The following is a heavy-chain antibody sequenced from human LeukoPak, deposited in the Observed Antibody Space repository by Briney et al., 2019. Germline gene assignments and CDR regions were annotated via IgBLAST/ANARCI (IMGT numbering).Heavy chain of an antibody. Sequence: GGSLRLSCAASGFTFSSYWMHWVRQPPGTGLVWVSRINSDGSRRIYADSVKGRFTISRDNAKNSLYLQMNSLRAEDTAVYYCASVYSPFAFDIWGQGTMVTVSS. J-gene: IGHJ3*02. CDR2: INSDGSRR. D-gene: IGHD1-26*01. V-gene: IGHV3-74*01. CDR1: GFTFSSYW. CDR3: ASVYSPFAFDI.